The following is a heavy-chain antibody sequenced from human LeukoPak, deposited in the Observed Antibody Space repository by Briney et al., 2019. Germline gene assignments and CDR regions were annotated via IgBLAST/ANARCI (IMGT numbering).Heavy chain of an antibody. V-gene: IGHV3-30-3*01. J-gene: IGHJ5*02. Sequence: PGGSLRLSCAASGFTFSNYAMHWVRQAPGKGLEWVALISYDGNNEFYADSVKGRFTISRDNSKNTMYLQMNSLRAEDTAVYYCARGLYAAPVPWGQGTLVTVSS. CDR1: GFTFSNYA. CDR2: ISYDGNNE. D-gene: IGHD3-16*01. CDR3: ARGLYAAPVP.